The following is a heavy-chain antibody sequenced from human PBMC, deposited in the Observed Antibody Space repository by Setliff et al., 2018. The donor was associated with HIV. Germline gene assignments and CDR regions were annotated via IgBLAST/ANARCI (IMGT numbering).Heavy chain of an antibody. D-gene: IGHD3-16*01. CDR2: IDPSDGST. Sequence: ASVKVSCKASGGTFSSYAISWVRQAPGQGLEWMGIIDPSDGSTIFAQQFQGRLNMPRDTSTSTVYLELSSLRSEDTAVYYCARAVASKNVRGEYYFDYWGQGTLVTVSS. V-gene: IGHV1-46*01. CDR3: ARAVASKNVRGEYYFDY. CDR1: GGTFSSYA. J-gene: IGHJ4*02.